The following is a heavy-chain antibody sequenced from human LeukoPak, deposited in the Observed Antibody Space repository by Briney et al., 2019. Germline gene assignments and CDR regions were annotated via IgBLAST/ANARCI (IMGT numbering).Heavy chain of an antibody. V-gene: IGHV3-30*18. CDR3: AKEWYSSPRYFDY. CDR1: GFTFSSYG. Sequence: GGSLRLSCAASGFTFSSYGMHWVRQAPGKGLEWVAVISYDGSNKYYADSVKGRFTISRDNSKNTLYLQMNSLRAEDTAVYYCAKEWYSSPRYFDYWGQGTLVTVSS. J-gene: IGHJ4*02. CDR2: ISYDGSNK. D-gene: IGHD6-13*01.